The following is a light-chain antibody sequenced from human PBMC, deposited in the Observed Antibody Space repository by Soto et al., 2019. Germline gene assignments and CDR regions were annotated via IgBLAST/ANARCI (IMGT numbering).Light chain of an antibody. CDR1: SSDVGGYNY. CDR2: EVS. CDR3: SSYAGSKNSQYV. V-gene: IGLV2-8*01. J-gene: IGLJ1*01. Sequence: QSALTQPPSASGSPGQSVTISCTGTSSDVGGYNYVSWYQQHPGKAPKLMIYEVSKRPSGVPDRFSGSKSGNTASLTVSGLQAEDEADYYCSSYAGSKNSQYVFGTGTKVTVL.